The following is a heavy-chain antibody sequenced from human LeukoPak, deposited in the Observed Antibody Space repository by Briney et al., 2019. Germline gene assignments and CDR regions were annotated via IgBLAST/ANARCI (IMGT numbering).Heavy chain of an antibody. CDR1: GYTFTGYY. J-gene: IGHJ6*03. CDR3: ARDASGSYGLYYYYMDV. V-gene: IGHV1-2*02. D-gene: IGHD1-26*01. CDR2: INPNNGGT. Sequence: ASVKVSCKASGYTFTGYYMHWVRQAPGQGLEWMGWINPNNGGTNYAQKFQGRVTMTRDTSISTAYMELSRLRSDDTAVYYCARDASGSYGLYYYYMDVWGKGTTVTISS.